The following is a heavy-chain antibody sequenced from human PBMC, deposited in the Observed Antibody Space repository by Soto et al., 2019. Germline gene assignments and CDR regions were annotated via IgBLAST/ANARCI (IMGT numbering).Heavy chain of an antibody. CDR2: IYYSGST. CDR3: AGGEGPTTVYFDY. CDR1: GGSISSYY. Sequence: SETLSLTCTVSGGSISSYYWSWIRQPPGKGLEWIGYIYYSGSTNYNPSLKSRVTISVDTSKDQFSLKLSSVTAADTAVYYCAGGEGPTTVYFDYWGQGTLATVSS. D-gene: IGHD1-26*01. V-gene: IGHV4-59*01. J-gene: IGHJ4*02.